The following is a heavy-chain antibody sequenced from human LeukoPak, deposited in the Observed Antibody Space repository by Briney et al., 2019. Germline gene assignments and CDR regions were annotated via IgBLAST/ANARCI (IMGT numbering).Heavy chain of an antibody. CDR2: IRYDGSNK. CDR3: AKDTPSYGDYGGYFDY. D-gene: IGHD4-17*01. Sequence: GGSLRLSCAASGFTFSSYGMHWVRQAPGKGLEWVAFIRYDGSNKYYADSVKGRFTISRDNSKNTLYLQMNSLRAEDTAMYYCAKDTPSYGDYGGYFDYWGQGTMVTVSS. V-gene: IGHV3-30*02. CDR1: GFTFSSYG. J-gene: IGHJ4*02.